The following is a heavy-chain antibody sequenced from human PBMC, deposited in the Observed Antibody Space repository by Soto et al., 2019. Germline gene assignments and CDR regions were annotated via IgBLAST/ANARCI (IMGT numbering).Heavy chain of an antibody. V-gene: IGHV3-23*01. D-gene: IGHD2-15*01. CDR1: GFTFSSYA. CDR3: AKDLFSTVVGFDY. Sequence: PGGSLRLSCAASGFTFSSYAMSWVRQAPGKGLEWVSAISGSGGSTYYADSVKGRFTISRDNSKNTLYLRMNSLRAEDTAVYYCAKDLFSTVVGFDYWGQGTLVTVSS. CDR2: ISGSGGST. J-gene: IGHJ4*02.